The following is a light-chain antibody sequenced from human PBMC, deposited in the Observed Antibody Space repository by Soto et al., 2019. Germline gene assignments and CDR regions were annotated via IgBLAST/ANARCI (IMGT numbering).Light chain of an antibody. CDR1: QSVRNNY. CDR3: QQYGNPRIT. J-gene: IGKJ5*01. V-gene: IGKV3-20*01. Sequence: IVLTQTPDILSVSPGERGTLSCRASQSVRNNYLAWYQQNPGQAPRLLISGASSRAAGIPDRFSGSGSETDFTLTISRLEPEDFALYFCQQYGNPRITFGQGTRLEIK. CDR2: GAS.